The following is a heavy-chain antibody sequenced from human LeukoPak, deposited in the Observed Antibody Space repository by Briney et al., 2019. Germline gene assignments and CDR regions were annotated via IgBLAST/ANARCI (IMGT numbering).Heavy chain of an antibody. D-gene: IGHD3-9*01. Sequence: PGGSLRLSCAASGFTFDDYTMHWVRQAPGKGLEWVSLISWDGGSTYYADSVKGRFTISRDNSKNSLYLQMNSLRTEDTALYYCAKALRYFDWLSSPGDIWGQGTMVTVSS. J-gene: IGHJ3*02. CDR1: GFTFDDYT. CDR2: ISWDGGST. CDR3: AKALRYFDWLSSPGDI. V-gene: IGHV3-43*01.